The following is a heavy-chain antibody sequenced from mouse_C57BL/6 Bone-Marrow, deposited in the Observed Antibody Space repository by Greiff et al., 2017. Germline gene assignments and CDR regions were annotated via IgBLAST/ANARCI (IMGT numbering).Heavy chain of an antibody. CDR2: ISSGGDYI. V-gene: IGHV5-9-1*02. Sequence: EVQLVESGEGLVKPGGSLKLSCAASGFTFSSYAMSWVRQTPEKRLEWVAYISSGGDYIYYADTVTGRFTISRDNARNTLYLQMSSLKSEDPAMYYCTRAWLRHYFDYGGQGTTLTVAS. J-gene: IGHJ2*01. CDR3: TRAWLRHYFDY. CDR1: GFTFSSYA. D-gene: IGHD2-2*01.